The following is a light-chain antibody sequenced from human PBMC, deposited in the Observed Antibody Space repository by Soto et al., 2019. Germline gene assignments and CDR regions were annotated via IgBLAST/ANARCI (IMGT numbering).Light chain of an antibody. CDR3: QQYNNWPFS. Sequence: IVMTQSPVTLSVSPGERATLSCRASQSVSSYLAWYQQKRGQAPRLLIYGASTRATGIPARFSGTGSETDFTLTISGLQSEDSAVYFCQQYNNWPFSFGQGTRLEI. J-gene: IGKJ5*01. V-gene: IGKV3-15*01. CDR1: QSVSSY. CDR2: GAS.